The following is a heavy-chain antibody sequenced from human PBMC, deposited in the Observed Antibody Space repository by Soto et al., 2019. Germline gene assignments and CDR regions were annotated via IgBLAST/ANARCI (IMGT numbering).Heavy chain of an antibody. CDR3: ARDSGGYDFWSGTYQYYGMDV. CDR2: IYYSGSA. Sequence: SETLSLTCTVSGGSISSYFWTWVRQPPGKGLEWIGYIYYSGSANYNPSLKSRVTISVDTSKNQVSLKVGSVTAADTAVYYCARDSGGYDFWSGTYQYYGMDVWGQGTTVTVSS. CDR1: GGSISSYF. V-gene: IGHV4-59*01. J-gene: IGHJ6*02. D-gene: IGHD3-3*01.